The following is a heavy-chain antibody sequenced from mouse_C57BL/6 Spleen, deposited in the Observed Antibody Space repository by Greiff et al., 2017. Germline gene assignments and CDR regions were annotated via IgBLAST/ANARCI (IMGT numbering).Heavy chain of an antibody. Sequence: EVQGLESGPGLAKPSQTLSLTCSVTGYSITSDSWNWIRKFPGHKLEYMGYISYSGSTYYNPSLKSRITITRDTSKNQYYRQLNSVTTEYTAAYYCARGDDYTGYFDVWGTGTTVTVSS. CDR3: ARGDDYTGYFDV. J-gene: IGHJ1*03. D-gene: IGHD2-4*01. V-gene: IGHV3-8*01. CDR2: ISYSGST. CDR1: GYSITSDS.